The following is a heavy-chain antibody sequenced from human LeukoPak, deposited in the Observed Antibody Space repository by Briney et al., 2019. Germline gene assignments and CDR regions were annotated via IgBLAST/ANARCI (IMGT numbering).Heavy chain of an antibody. CDR1: GFTFSSYW. V-gene: IGHV3-7*01. Sequence: PGGSLRLSCAASGFTFSSYWMSWVRQAPGKGLEWVANIKQDGSEKYYVDSVKGRFTISRDNAKNSLYLQMNSLRAEDTAVYYCARDSLSGEDYFDYWGQGTLVTVSS. CDR2: IKQDGSEK. J-gene: IGHJ4*02. CDR3: ARDSLSGEDYFDY. D-gene: IGHD3-16*02.